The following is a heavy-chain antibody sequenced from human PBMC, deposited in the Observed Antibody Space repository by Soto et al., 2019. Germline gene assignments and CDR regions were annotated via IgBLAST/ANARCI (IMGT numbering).Heavy chain of an antibody. V-gene: IGHV3-15*01. CDR1: GFMFSSVW. D-gene: IGHD1-1*01. CDR2: IKSKKDGGAR. J-gene: IGHJ4*02. Sequence: EVQVVESGGDLVEPGGSLRLSCVTSGFMFSSVWMSWVRQAPGKGLEWVARIKSKKDGGARDYAAPVNGRFSISRDDSKSTVYLQMNSLRAEDTALYYCVEGWNDFWGQGTLVTVSS. CDR3: VEGWNDF.